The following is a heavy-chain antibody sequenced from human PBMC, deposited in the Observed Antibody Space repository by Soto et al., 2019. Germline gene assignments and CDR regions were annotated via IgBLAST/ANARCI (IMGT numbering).Heavy chain of an antibody. CDR1: GYTFTSYG. V-gene: IGHV1-3*01. J-gene: IGHJ4*02. CDR3: ARDLTAAGDFDY. D-gene: IGHD6-13*01. Sequence: ASVKVSCKASGYTFTSYGISWVRQAPGQGLEWMGWINAGNGNTKYSQKFQGRVTITRDTSASTAYMELSSLRSEDTAVYYCARDLTAAGDFDYWGQGTLVTVSS. CDR2: INAGNGNT.